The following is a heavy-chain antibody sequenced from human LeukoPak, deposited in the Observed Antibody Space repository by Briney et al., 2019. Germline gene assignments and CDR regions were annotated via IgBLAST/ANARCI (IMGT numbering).Heavy chain of an antibody. CDR3: ARDRLEMDTWSEDTFDM. CDR2: VRYGGKT. J-gene: IGHJ3*02. V-gene: IGHV4-59*11. CDR1: GYTLEQRY. D-gene: IGHD5-18*01. Sequence: SETLCLTCAASGYTLEQRYWSWIRQPPGKGLEWVGVVRYGGKTHYNSSLRGRITISVDTSKSQLSLQLTSVRAADTATYYCARDRLEMDTWSEDTFDMWGQRTLVTASS.